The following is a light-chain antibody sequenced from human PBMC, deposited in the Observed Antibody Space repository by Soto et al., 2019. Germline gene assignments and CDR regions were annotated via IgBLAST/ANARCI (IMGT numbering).Light chain of an antibody. CDR1: SSDVGGYNY. Sequence: QSALTQPASVSGSPGQSITISCSGTSSDVGGYNYVSWYQQYPGKAPKLMIFEVSNRPSGVSNRFSGSKSGKTASLTISGLQAEDEADYYCSSYTRSSTVVFGGGTKLTVL. V-gene: IGLV2-14*01. J-gene: IGLJ2*01. CDR3: SSYTRSSTVV. CDR2: EVS.